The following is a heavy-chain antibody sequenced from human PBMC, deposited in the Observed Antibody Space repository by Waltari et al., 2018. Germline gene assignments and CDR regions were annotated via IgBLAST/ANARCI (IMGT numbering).Heavy chain of an antibody. Sequence: EVQLVESGGGLVQPGGSLRLSCAASGFTFSSYWMSWVRQAPGKGLEWWANIKQDGSDKYYVDSVKGRFTISRDNAKNSLYLQMNSLRAEDTAVYYCAREVPRYCSSTSCYSVWGQGTTVTVSS. CDR2: IKQDGSDK. J-gene: IGHJ6*02. CDR1: GFTFSSYW. D-gene: IGHD2-2*01. CDR3: AREVPRYCSSTSCYSV. V-gene: IGHV3-7*01.